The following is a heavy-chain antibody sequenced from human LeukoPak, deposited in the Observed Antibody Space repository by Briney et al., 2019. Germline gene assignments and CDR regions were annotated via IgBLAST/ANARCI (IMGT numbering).Heavy chain of an antibody. V-gene: IGHV1-69*05. Sequence: SVKVSCKASGGTFSSYAISWVRQAPGQGLEWMGGIIPIFGTANYAQKFQGRVTITTDESTSTVYMELSSLRSEDTAVYYCAREITGDKVRPLDYWGQGTLVTVSS. CDR1: GGTFSSYA. J-gene: IGHJ4*02. CDR3: AREITGDKVRPLDY. CDR2: IIPIFGTA. D-gene: IGHD7-27*01.